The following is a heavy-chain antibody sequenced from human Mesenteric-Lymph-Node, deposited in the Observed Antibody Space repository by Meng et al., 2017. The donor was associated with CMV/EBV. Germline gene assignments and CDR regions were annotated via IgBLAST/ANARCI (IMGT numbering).Heavy chain of an antibody. J-gene: IGHJ5*02. D-gene: IGHD3-10*01. CDR2: RNPNSGST. CDR3: ARNLFRESNWFDP. Sequence: ASVKVSCKASGYTFATYDINWLRQAPGQGLEWMGWRNPNSGSTGYAQKFQGRVTFTEDTSINTAYMDLSSLTSEDTAVYYCARNLFRESNWFDPWGQGTLVTVSS. CDR1: GYTFATYD. V-gene: IGHV1-8*03.